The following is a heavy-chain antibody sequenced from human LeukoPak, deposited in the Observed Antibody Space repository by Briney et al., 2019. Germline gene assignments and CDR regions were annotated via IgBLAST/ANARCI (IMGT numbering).Heavy chain of an antibody. D-gene: IGHD6-13*01. Sequence: ASVKVSCKASGYTFSLYYLHWVRQAPGQRPEWMGMINPGDGSTTYRQKFQGRVTMTRDMSTRTVYMELSGLRFDDTAVYYCARDAGSSWHNWGQGTLVTVSS. CDR3: ARDAGSSWHN. J-gene: IGHJ4*02. CDR2: INPGDGST. CDR1: GYTFSLYY. V-gene: IGHV1-46*01.